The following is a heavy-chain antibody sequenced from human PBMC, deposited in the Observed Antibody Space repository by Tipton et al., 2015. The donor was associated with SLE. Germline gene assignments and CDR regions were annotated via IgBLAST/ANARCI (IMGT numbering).Heavy chain of an antibody. CDR3: ARLGSSGSDFDY. D-gene: IGHD3-22*01. CDR2: IYYSGST. J-gene: IGHJ4*02. Sequence: LRLSCTVSGGSISSYYWSWIRQPPGKGLEWIGYIYYSGSTNYNPSLRSRVTISVDTSKNQFSLKLSSVTAADTAVYYCARLGSSGSDFDYWGQGTLVTVSS. V-gene: IGHV4-59*12. CDR1: GGSISSYY.